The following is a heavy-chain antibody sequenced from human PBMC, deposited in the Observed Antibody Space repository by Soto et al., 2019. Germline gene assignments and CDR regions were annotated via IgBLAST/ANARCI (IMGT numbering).Heavy chain of an antibody. Sequence: EVQLLESGGGLVKPGGSLRLSCAASGFTFSNYALTWVRQAPGKGLEWVSTISGSGGSTYYADYVKGRFTISRDNSKNTLYLQMNSLRAEDTAVYYCAKDQGSSWYEIDYWGQGTLVTVSS. V-gene: IGHV3-23*01. J-gene: IGHJ4*02. CDR3: AKDQGSSWYEIDY. D-gene: IGHD6-13*01. CDR2: ISGSGGST. CDR1: GFTFSNYA.